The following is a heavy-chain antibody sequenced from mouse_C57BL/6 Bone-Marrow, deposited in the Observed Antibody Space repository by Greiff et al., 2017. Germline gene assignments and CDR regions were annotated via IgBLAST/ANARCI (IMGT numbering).Heavy chain of an antibody. CDR3: ARFPYYSNFYYAMDY. Sequence: VQLQQPGAELVKPGASVKMSCKASGYTFTSYWITWVKQRPGQGLEWIGDIYPGSGSTNYNEKFKSKATLTVDPSSSTAYMQLSSLTSEDSAVYYCARFPYYSNFYYAMDYWGQGTSVTVSS. D-gene: IGHD2-5*01. CDR2: IYPGSGST. J-gene: IGHJ4*01. V-gene: IGHV1-55*01. CDR1: GYTFTSYW.